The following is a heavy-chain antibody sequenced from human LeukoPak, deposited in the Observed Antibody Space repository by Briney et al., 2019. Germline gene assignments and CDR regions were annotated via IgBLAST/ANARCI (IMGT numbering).Heavy chain of an antibody. D-gene: IGHD5-12*01. Sequence: SVKVSCKASGGTFSRYSISWVRQAPGQGLEWMGGIIPIFGTANYAQKFQGRVTITADESTSTAYMELSSLRSEGTAVYYCARDSNSQGSSVMGGYILWGQGTLVTVSS. CDR2: IIPIFGTA. CDR3: ARDSNSQGSSVMGGYIL. CDR1: GGTFSRYS. J-gene: IGHJ4*02. V-gene: IGHV1-69*13.